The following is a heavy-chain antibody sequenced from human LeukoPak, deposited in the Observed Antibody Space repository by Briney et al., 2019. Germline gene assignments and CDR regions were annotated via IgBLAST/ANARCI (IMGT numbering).Heavy chain of an antibody. CDR2: IYYSGST. V-gene: IGHV4-39*01. J-gene: IGHJ6*02. Sequence: PSETLSLTCTVSGGSISSSSYYWGWIRQPPGKGLEWIGSIYYSGSTYYNPSLKSRVTISVDTSKNQFSLKLSSVTAADTAVYYCARLSSSWYGGDYYGMDVWGQGTMVTVSS. D-gene: IGHD6-13*01. CDR3: ARLSSSWYGGDYYGMDV. CDR1: GGSISSSSYY.